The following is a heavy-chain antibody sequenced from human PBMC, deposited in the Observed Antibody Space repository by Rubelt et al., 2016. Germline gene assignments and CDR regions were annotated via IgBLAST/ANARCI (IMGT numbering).Heavy chain of an antibody. CDR1: YW. Sequence: YWMHWVRQAPGKGLVWVSRINSDGSTTNYADSVKGRFTISRDNAKNTLYLQMNSLRAEDTAVYYCAAGDYWGQGTLVTVSS. CDR2: INSDGSTT. CDR3: AAGDY. V-gene: IGHV3-74*01. J-gene: IGHJ4*02. D-gene: IGHD3-10*01.